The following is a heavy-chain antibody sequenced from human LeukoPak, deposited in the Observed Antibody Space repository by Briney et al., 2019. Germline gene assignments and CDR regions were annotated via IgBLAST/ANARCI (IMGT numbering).Heavy chain of an antibody. Sequence: GGSLRLSCAVSGITLSNYGMSWVRQAPGKGLEWVAGISDSGGRTNYADSVKGRFTVSRDNPKNTLYLQMNSLRAEDTAVYFCAKRGVVIRVILVGFHKEAYYFDSWGQGALVTVSS. V-gene: IGHV3-23*01. CDR3: AKRGVVIRVILVGFHKEAYYFDS. D-gene: IGHD3-22*01. CDR1: GITLSNYG. CDR2: ISDSGGRT. J-gene: IGHJ4*02.